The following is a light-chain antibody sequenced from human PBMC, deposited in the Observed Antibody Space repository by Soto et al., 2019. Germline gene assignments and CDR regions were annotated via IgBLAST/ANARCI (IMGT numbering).Light chain of an antibody. Sequence: EIVMTQSSATLSVSPGERTTLSCRASQSLSNHLAWYQQKPGQAPRLLIYFTSTRATGIPARFSGSGSGTDFTLTISSLQSEDFAVYYCQQYNTWPLTFGGGTKVETK. V-gene: IGKV3-15*01. J-gene: IGKJ4*01. CDR3: QQYNTWPLT. CDR1: QSLSNH. CDR2: FTS.